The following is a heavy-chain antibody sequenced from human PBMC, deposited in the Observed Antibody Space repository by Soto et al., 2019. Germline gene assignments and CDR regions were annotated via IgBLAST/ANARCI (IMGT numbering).Heavy chain of an antibody. CDR2: IYYSGST. CDR1: GGSISNYY. CDR3: ARHVPYCSDTSHCAYGMDV. V-gene: IGHV4-59*08. J-gene: IGHJ6*02. D-gene: IGHD2-2*01. Sequence: SETLSLTCTVSGGSISNYYWTWIRQPPGKGLEWIGYIYYSGSTNYNPSLKSRVTISVDTSKNQFSLKLSSVTAADTAVYYCARHVPYCSDTSHCAYGMDVWGQGTTVTVSS.